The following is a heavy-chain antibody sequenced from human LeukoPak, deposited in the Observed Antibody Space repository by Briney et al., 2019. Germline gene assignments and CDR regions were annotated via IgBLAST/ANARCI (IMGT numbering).Heavy chain of an antibody. V-gene: IGHV3-30-3*01. CDR1: GFTFSTYA. D-gene: IGHD3-3*01. CDR2: ISYDTSNK. CDR3: ARGAYDFWSGIDY. J-gene: IGHJ4*02. Sequence: GGSLRLSCAASGFTFSTYAMHWARQAPGKGLEWVAVISYDTSNKYYADSVKGRFTISRDNSKNTLYLQMNSLRAEDTAVYYCARGAYDFWSGIDYWGQGTLVTVSS.